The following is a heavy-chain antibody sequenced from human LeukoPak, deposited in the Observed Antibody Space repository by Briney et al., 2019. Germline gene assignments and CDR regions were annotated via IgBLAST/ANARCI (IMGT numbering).Heavy chain of an antibody. CDR1: GYTFTSYA. CDR3: ASGQYGMMVRGVSGTPKYYGMDV. J-gene: IGHJ6*02. V-gene: IGHV1-3*01. D-gene: IGHD3-10*01. Sequence: ASVKVSCKASGYTFTSYAMHWVRQAPGQRPEWMGWINAGNGNTKYSQKFQGRVTITRDTSASTAYMELSSLRSEDTAVYYCASGQYGMMVRGVSGTPKYYGMDVWGQGTTVTVSS. CDR2: INAGNGNT.